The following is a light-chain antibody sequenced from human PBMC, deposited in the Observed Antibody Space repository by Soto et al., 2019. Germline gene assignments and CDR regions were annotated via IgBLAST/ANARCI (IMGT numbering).Light chain of an antibody. CDR1: QSVSSSY. CDR3: QQYGSSPGT. CDR2: GAS. Sequence: EIVLTQSPGTLSLSPGERDTLSCRASQSVSSSYLAWYQQKPGQAPRLRIYGASSRATGIPDRFSGSGSGTDFTLTISRLEPEDFAVYYCQQYGSSPGTFGQGTKVEIK. J-gene: IGKJ1*01. V-gene: IGKV3-20*01.